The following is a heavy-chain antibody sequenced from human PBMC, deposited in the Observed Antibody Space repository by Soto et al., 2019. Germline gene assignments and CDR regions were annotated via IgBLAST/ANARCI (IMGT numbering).Heavy chain of an antibody. D-gene: IGHD6-6*01. CDR2: INPSGGST. J-gene: IGHJ3*02. CDR1: GYTFTSYY. V-gene: IGHV1-46*01. Sequence: QVQLVQSGAEVKKPGASVKVSCKASGYTFTSYYMHWVRQAPGQGLEWMGIINPSGGSTSYAQKFQGRVTMTRDTSTSTVYMELSSLRSEDTAGYYCASARGLGDAFDIWGQGTMVTVSS. CDR3: ASARGLGDAFDI.